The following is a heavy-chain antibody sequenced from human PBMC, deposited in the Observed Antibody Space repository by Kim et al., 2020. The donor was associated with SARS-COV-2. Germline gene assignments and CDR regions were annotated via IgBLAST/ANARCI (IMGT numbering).Heavy chain of an antibody. J-gene: IGHJ4*02. CDR2: IYYSGST. V-gene: IGHV4-31*03. Sequence: SETLSLTCTVSGGSISSGGYYWSWIRQHPGKGLEWIGYIYYSGSTYYNPSLKSRVTISVDTSKNQFSLKLSSVTAADTAVYYCARDSTGSRIAAAPVDYWGQGTLVTVSS. CDR3: ARDSTGSRIAAAPVDY. CDR1: GGSISSGGYY. D-gene: IGHD6-13*01.